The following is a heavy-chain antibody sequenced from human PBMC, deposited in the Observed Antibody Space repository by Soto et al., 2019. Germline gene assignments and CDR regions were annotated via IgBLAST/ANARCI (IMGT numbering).Heavy chain of an antibody. CDR2: IYHGGTT. CDR3: ARVHVMVVAGSTFDY. J-gene: IGHJ4*01. CDR1: GASISGFY. Sequence: SETLSLTFTVSGASISGFYWSWIRKSAGKGLEWIASIYHGGTTFYNPSLKSRITISVDTSNNQFSLKLTSVTAADTAVYYCARVHVMVVAGSTFDYWGHGTLVTVSS. D-gene: IGHD6-19*01. V-gene: IGHV4-38-2*02.